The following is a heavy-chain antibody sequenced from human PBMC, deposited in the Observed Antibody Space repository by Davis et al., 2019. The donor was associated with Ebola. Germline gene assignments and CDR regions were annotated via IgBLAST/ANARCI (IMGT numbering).Heavy chain of an antibody. CDR3: ARDRYITGGY. V-gene: IGHV7-4-1*01. CDR2: INTNTGNP. J-gene: IGHJ4*02. Sequence: AASVKVSCKASGYTFTDYPINWVRQAPGQGLEWMGWINTNTGNPTYAQGFTGRFVFSLDTSVSTAYLQIGSLKTEDTAVYYCARDRYITGGYWGQGTLVTVSS. CDR1: GYTFTDYP. D-gene: IGHD3-10*01.